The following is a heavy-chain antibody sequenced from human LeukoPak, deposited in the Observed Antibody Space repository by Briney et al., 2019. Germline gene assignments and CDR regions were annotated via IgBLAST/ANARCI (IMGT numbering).Heavy chain of an antibody. Sequence: SETLSLTCTVSGGSISSYYWSWIRQPAGKGLEWIGSIYYSGSTYYNPSLKSRVTISVDTSKNQFSLKLSSVTAADTAVYYCARGPRVGGDYVGPDYWGQGTLVTVSS. D-gene: IGHD4-17*01. CDR1: GGSISSYY. CDR2: IYYSGST. V-gene: IGHV4-4*07. CDR3: ARGPRVGGDYVGPDY. J-gene: IGHJ4*02.